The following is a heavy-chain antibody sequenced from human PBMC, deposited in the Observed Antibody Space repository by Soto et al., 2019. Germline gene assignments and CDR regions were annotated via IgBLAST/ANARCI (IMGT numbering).Heavy chain of an antibody. CDR1: GFTFSSYA. V-gene: IGHV3-23*01. D-gene: IGHD3-22*01. CDR2: ISGSGGST. CDR3: AKDRNYYDSSGYYHWFDP. Sequence: GGSLRLSCAASGFTFSSYAMSWVRQAPGKGLEWVSAISGSGGSTYYADSVKGRFTISRDNSKNTLYLQMNSLRAEDTAVYYCAKDRNYYDSSGYYHWFDPWGQGTLVTVSS. J-gene: IGHJ5*02.